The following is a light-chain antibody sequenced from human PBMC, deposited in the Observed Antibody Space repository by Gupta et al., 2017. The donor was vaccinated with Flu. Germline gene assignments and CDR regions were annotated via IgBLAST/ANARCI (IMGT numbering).Light chain of an antibody. CDR2: FAS. J-gene: IGKJ1*01. CDR1: PSISSY. Sequence: DMQMTQPPVSPSGSVGDRVTITCRASPSISSYLNWYQQKPGKATKLLIYFASSLQSGVPSRFSGSGSGTDFTLTISSLQPEDFAAYYCQQSFTTPWTFGQGTKVEIK. V-gene: IGKV1-39*01. CDR3: QQSFTTPWT.